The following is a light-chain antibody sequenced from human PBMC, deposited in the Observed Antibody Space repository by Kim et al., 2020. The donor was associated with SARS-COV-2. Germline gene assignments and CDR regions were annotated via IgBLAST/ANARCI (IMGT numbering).Light chain of an antibody. Sequence: GNAVTIACPRVSASIASICAQCSQNRPGSTPTSVVYETSQITSGVPDRISGATDSSSHSASLTISGLKTEDGADYFCQSFERSNQVFGAGTQLTVL. V-gene: IGLV6-57*01. CDR3: QSFERSNQV. J-gene: IGLJ3*02. CDR2: ETS. CDR1: SASIASIC.